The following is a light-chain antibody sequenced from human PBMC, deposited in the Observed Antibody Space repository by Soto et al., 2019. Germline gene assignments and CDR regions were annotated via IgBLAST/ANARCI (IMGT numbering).Light chain of an antibody. J-gene: IGKJ1*01. CDR3: KQYNSYPWT. V-gene: IGKV1-5*01. Sequence: DIHMTQSPSTLSASVGDRVTITCRASQSISSWLAWYQQKPGKAPKLLIYDASRLESGVPSRFSGSGSGTEFTLTISSLQPDDFATFYCKQYNSYPWTSGQGTQVDIK. CDR1: QSISSW. CDR2: DAS.